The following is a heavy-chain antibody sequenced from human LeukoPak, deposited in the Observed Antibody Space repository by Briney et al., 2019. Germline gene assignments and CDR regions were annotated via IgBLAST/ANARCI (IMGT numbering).Heavy chain of an antibody. CDR2: ISGGGETT. CDR3: TKDYDTVGYYSSDY. Sequence: PGGSLRLSCAASGFTFNNYAMNWVRQAPGKGLEWVSSISGGGETTYYADSAKGRFTISRDNSQNTLYLQMNNLRAADTALYYCTKDYDTVGYYSSDYWGQGTLVTVSS. V-gene: IGHV3-23*01. CDR1: GFTFNNYA. D-gene: IGHD3-22*01. J-gene: IGHJ4*02.